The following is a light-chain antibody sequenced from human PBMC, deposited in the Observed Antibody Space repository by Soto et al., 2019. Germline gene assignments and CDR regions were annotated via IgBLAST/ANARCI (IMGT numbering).Light chain of an antibody. CDR1: SSDVGSYNL. CDR2: EGT. J-gene: IGLJ2*01. V-gene: IGLV2-23*03. Sequence: QSALTQPASVSRSPGQSITISCTGTSSDVGSYNLVSWYQQHPGKAPKLMIYEGTKRPSGVSNRFSGSKSGTTASLTISGLQAEDEADYYCCSYAGSSTFVFGGGTKLTVL. CDR3: CSYAGSSTFV.